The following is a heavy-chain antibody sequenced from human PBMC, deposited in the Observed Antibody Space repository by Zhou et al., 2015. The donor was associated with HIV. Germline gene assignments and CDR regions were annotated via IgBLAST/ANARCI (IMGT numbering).Heavy chain of an antibody. CDR2: INRDGSST. J-gene: IGHJ5*02. D-gene: IGHD3-9*01. Sequence: VQLVESGGGVVQPGRSLRLSCAASGFTFSTYWMHWVRQTPGKGLVWVSRINRDGSSTIYADSVKGRFTISRDNAANTLYLQMNSLRVEDMGVYYCARARLPGRQFDWVLSPFVHWGRGTLVTVSS. V-gene: IGHV3-74*02. CDR1: GFTFSTYW. CDR3: ARARLPGRQFDWVLSPFVH.